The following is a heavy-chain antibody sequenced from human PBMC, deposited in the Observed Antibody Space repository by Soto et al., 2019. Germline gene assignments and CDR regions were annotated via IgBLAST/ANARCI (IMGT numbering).Heavy chain of an antibody. D-gene: IGHD2-21*01. CDR2: IHHSGRT. CDR3: ERAAVVNNWLDP. J-gene: IGHJ5*02. CDR1: GGSFSGYY. Sequence: SETMSLTCAVYGGSFSGYYWSWIRQPPGKGLEWIGEIHHSGRTNYNPSLKSRVTISIDKSKNQFSLRLASVTPADTAVYFCERAAVVNNWLDPWGQGTLVTVSS. V-gene: IGHV4-34*01.